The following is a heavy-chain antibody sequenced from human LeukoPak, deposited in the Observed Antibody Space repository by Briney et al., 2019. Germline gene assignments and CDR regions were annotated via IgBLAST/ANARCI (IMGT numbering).Heavy chain of an antibody. CDR1: GFIVSTNY. Sequence: TGGSLRLSCAASGFIVSTNYMSWVRQAPGKGLEWVSVIYSGGSTFYADSVKGRFTTSRDNSKNTLYLQMNSLRAEDTAVYYCAKSYYDSSGYRGDLEYWGQGTLVTVSS. J-gene: IGHJ4*02. CDR3: AKSYYDSSGYRGDLEY. V-gene: IGHV3-53*05. CDR2: IYSGGST. D-gene: IGHD3-22*01.